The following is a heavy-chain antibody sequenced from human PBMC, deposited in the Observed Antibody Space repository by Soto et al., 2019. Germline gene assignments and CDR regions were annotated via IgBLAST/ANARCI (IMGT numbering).Heavy chain of an antibody. Sequence: GGSLRLSCAASGFTFSDYYMSWIRQAPGKGLEWVSYISSSSSYTNYADSVKGRFTISRDNAKNSLYLQMNSLRAEDTAVYYCAREVGWYYGHNWFDPWGQGTLVTVSS. D-gene: IGHD6-19*01. CDR1: GFTFSDYY. J-gene: IGHJ5*02. CDR3: AREVGWYYGHNWFDP. V-gene: IGHV3-11*06. CDR2: ISSSSSYT.